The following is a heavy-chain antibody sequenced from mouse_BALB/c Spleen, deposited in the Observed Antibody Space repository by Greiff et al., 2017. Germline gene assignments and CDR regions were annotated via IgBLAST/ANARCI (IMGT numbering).Heavy chain of an antibody. V-gene: IGHV5-6-5*01. J-gene: IGHJ2*01. CDR2: ISSGGRT. CDR3: ARGRDYGYYFDY. D-gene: IGHD1-2*01. Sequence: EVKVVESGGGLVKPGGSLKLSCAASGFTFSSYAMSWVRQTPEKRLEWVASISSGGRTYYPDSVKGRFTISRDNARNILYLQMSSLRSEDTAMYYCARGRDYGYYFDYWGQGTTLTVSS. CDR1: GFTFSSYA.